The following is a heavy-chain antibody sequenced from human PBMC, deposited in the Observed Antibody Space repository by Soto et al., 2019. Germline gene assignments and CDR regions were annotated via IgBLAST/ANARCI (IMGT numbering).Heavy chain of an antibody. D-gene: IGHD3-22*01. J-gene: IGHJ4*02. CDR3: ARDSYYYDSSGSPLFDY. CDR1: GFTFSSYG. Sequence: GGSLRLSCAASGFTFSSYGMHWVRQAPGKGLEWVAVIWYDGSNKYYADSVKGRFTISRDNSKNTLYLQMNSLRAEDTAVYYCARDSYYYDSSGSPLFDYWGQGTLVTVSS. V-gene: IGHV3-33*01. CDR2: IWYDGSNK.